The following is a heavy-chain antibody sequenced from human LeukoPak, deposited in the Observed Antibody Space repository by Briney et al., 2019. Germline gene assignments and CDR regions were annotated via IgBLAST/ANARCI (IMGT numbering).Heavy chain of an antibody. CDR3: AKDRLSNGDPAGY. Sequence: GGSLRLSCAASGFTFSSYAMSWVRQAPGKGLEWVSAISGSGGSTYYADSVKGRFTISRDNSKNMLYLQMNSLRAEDTAVYYCAKDRLSNGDPAGYWGQGTLVTVSS. CDR2: ISGSGGST. CDR1: GFTFSSYA. D-gene: IGHD2-21*02. J-gene: IGHJ4*02. V-gene: IGHV3-23*01.